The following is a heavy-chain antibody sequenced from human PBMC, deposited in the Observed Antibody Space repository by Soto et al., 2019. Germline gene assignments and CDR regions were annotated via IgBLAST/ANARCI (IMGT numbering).Heavy chain of an antibody. CDR1: GFTFSSYS. CDR3: ARTLPPTTVTTSFAFDI. J-gene: IGHJ3*02. CDR2: ISSSSSYI. D-gene: IGHD4-17*01. Sequence: GGSLRLSCAASGFTFSSYSMNWVRQAPGKGLEWVSSISSSSSYIYYADSVKGRFTISRDNAKNSLYLQMNSLRAEDTAVYYCARTLPPTTVTTSFAFDIWGQGTMVTVSS. V-gene: IGHV3-21*01.